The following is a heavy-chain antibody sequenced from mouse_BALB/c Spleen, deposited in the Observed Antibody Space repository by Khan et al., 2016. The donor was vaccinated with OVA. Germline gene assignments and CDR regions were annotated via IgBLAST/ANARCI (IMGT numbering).Heavy chain of an antibody. Sequence: EVQLQESGPDLVKPSQSLSLTCTVTGYSITSGYAWHWIRQFPGNKLEWMAYIYFSGSINYNPSLKSRISVTRDTSKNQFFLQLNSVTSEDTATYYCTRDGNYMDYWGQGTSVTVSS. CDR1: GYSITSGYA. V-gene: IGHV3-1*02. D-gene: IGHD2-1*01. CDR3: TRDGNYMDY. J-gene: IGHJ4*01. CDR2: IYFSGSI.